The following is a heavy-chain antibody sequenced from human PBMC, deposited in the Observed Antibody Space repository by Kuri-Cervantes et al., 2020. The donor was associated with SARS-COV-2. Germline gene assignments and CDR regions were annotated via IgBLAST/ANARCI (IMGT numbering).Heavy chain of an antibody. CDR2: IYYSGST. CDR3: ARTSPPNYGMDV. CDR1: GGSISSYY. J-gene: IGHJ6*01. V-gene: IGHV4-59*01. Sequence: SETLSLTCTVSGGSISSYYWSWIRQPPGKGLEWIGYIYYSGSTNYNPSLKSRVTISVDTSKNQFSLELSSVTAADTAVYYCARTSPPNYGMDVWGQGTTVNGSS.